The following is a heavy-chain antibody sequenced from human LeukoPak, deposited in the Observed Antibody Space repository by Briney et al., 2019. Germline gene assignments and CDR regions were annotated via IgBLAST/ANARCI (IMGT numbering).Heavy chain of an antibody. D-gene: IGHD1-26*01. CDR1: GFTFSSYS. Sequence: GGSLRLSCAASGFTFSSYSMNWVRQAPGKGLEWVSSISSSSSYIYYADSVKGRFTISRDNAKNSLYLQMNSLRAEDTALYYCAREGAGTYAHDAFDIWGQGTMVTVSS. CDR2: ISSSSSYI. CDR3: AREGAGTYAHDAFDI. V-gene: IGHV3-21*01. J-gene: IGHJ3*02.